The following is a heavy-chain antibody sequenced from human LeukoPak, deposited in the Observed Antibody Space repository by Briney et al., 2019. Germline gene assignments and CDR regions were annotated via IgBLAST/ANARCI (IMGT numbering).Heavy chain of an antibody. D-gene: IGHD6-13*01. CDR3: ATDTAAAAYDAFDI. CDR2: IIPIFGTA. Sequence: SVKVSCKASGGTFSSYAISWVRQAPGQGLEWMGGIIPIFGTANYAQKFQGRVTITADKSTSTAYMELSSLRSEDTAVYYCATDTAAAAYDAFDIWGQGTMVTVSS. V-gene: IGHV1-69*06. J-gene: IGHJ3*02. CDR1: GGTFSSYA.